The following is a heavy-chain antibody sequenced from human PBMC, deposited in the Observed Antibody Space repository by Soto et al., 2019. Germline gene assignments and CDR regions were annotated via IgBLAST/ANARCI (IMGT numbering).Heavy chain of an antibody. J-gene: IGHJ4*02. D-gene: IGHD3-3*01. CDR3: SLISYDFWSGYDDY. CDR2: IFSNDEK. CDR1: GFSLSNARMG. V-gene: IGHV2-26*01. Sequence: SGPTLVYPTETRTLTCTGSGFSLSNARMGVSWIRQPPGKALEWLAHIFSNDEKSYSTSLKSRLTISKDTSKSQVVLTMTNMDPVDTATYFCSLISYDFWSGYDDYWGQGTLVTVSS.